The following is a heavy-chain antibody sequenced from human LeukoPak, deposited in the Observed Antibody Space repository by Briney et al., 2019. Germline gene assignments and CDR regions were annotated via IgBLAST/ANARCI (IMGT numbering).Heavy chain of an antibody. CDR3: ARAGDFWSGYYRHYYYYYMNV. CDR2: IWYDGSNK. D-gene: IGHD3-3*01. J-gene: IGHJ6*03. V-gene: IGHV3-33*01. Sequence: GRSLRLSCAASGFTFSSYGMHWVRQAPGKGLEWVAVIWYDGSNKYYADSVKGRFTISRDNSKNTLYLQMNSLRAEGTAVYYCARAGDFWSGYYRHYYYYYMNVWGKGTTVTVSS. CDR1: GFTFSSYG.